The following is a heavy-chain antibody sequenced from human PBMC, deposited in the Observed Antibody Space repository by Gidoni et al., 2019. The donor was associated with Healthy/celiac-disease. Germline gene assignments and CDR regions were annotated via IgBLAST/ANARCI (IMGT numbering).Heavy chain of an antibody. D-gene: IGHD1-26*01. CDR3: ARDGGGNTLGGTRYYYYGMDV. V-gene: IGHV4-4*02. J-gene: IGHJ6*02. CDR1: GGSIRSSNW. CDR2: IYHSGST. Sequence: QVQLQESGPGLVKPSGTLSLTCAVSGGSIRSSNWWSWVRQPPGKGLEWIGEIYHSGSTNYNPSLKSRVTISVDKSKNQFSLKLSSVTAADTAVYYCARDGGGNTLGGTRYYYYGMDVWGQGTTVTVSS.